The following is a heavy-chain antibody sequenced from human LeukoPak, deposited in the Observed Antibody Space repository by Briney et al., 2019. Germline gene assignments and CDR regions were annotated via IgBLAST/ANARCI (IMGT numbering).Heavy chain of an antibody. D-gene: IGHD3-22*01. J-gene: IGHJ4*02. CDR1: GFTFSSYA. V-gene: IGHV3-23*01. CDR2: ISGSGGST. Sequence: GGSLRLSCAASGFTFSSYAMSWVRQAPGKGLEWVSAISGSGGSTSYADSVKGRFTISRDNSKNTLYLQMNSLRVEDTAVYFCAKSGSGYTGHYFDNWGQGTLVTASS. CDR3: AKSGSGYTGHYFDN.